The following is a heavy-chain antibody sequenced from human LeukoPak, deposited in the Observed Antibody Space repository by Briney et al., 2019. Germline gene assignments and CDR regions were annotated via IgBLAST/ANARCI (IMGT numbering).Heavy chain of an antibody. J-gene: IGHJ3*02. CDR1: GFTFSSYA. CDR3: AKSRLWGHDAFDI. D-gene: IGHD5-18*01. V-gene: IGHV3-23*01. Sequence: GGSLRLSCAASGFTFSSYAMSWVRQAPGRGLEWVSGISAGGATTYYTDSVKGRFTFSRDNSKNTLYLQMNSLRAEDTAVYYCAKSRLWGHDAFDIWGQGTMVTVSS. CDR2: ISAGGATT.